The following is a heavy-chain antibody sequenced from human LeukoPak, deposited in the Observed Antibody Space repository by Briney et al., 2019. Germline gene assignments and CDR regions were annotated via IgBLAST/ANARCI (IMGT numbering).Heavy chain of an antibody. J-gene: IGHJ6*03. CDR3: ARTWTAMGYYYMDV. D-gene: IGHD5-18*01. Sequence: GASVKVSCKASGYTFTGYYMHWVRQAPGQGLEWMGWINPNSGGTNYEQKFQGRVTMTRDTSISTAYMELSRLRSDDTAVYYCARTWTAMGYYYMDVWGKGTTVTVSS. CDR1: GYTFTGYY. V-gene: IGHV1-2*02. CDR2: INPNSGGT.